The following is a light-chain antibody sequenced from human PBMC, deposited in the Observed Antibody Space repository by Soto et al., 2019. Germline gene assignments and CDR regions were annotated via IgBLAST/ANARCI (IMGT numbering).Light chain of an antibody. CDR1: SSDVGGYNY. J-gene: IGLJ1*01. Sequence: QSALTQPASVSGSPGQSITISCTGTSSDVGGYNYVSWYQQHPVKAPKLMIYDVTNRPSGVSDRFSGSKSGNTASLTISGLQAEDEADYYCSSYTSISTPYAFGTATKLTVL. CDR3: SSYTSISTPYA. V-gene: IGLV2-14*01. CDR2: DVT.